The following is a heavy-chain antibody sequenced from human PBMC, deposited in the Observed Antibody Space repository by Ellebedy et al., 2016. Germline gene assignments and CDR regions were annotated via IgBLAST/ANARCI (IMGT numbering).Heavy chain of an antibody. J-gene: IGHJ4*02. CDR3: VRGWAATGKVGYDN. D-gene: IGHD6-13*01. CDR1: GFTFSGHY. CDR2: TRDKLNRYTT. V-gene: IGHV3-72*01. Sequence: GESLKISXAASGFTFSGHYMDWVRQAPGKGLEWVGRTRDKLNRYTTEYAASVKGRFTISRDDSKSSLYLQMSNLKTDDTAVYYCVRGWAATGKVGYDNWGQGTLVTVSS.